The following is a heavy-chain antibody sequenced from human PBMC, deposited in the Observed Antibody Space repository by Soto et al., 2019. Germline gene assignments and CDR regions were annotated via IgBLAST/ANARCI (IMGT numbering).Heavy chain of an antibody. CDR3: ARVRQNVDTAMLNDAFDI. V-gene: IGHV4-31*03. Sequence: SETLSLTCTVSGGSISSGGYYWSWIRQHPGKGLEWIGYIYYSGSTYYNPSLKSRVTISVDTSKNQFSLKLSSVTAADTAVYYCARVRQNVDTAMLNDAFDIWGQGTMVTVSS. CDR1: GGSISSGGYY. D-gene: IGHD5-18*01. CDR2: IYYSGST. J-gene: IGHJ3*02.